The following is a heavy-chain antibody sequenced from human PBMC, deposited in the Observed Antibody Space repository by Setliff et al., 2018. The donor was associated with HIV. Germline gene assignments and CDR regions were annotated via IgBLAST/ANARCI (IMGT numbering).Heavy chain of an antibody. J-gene: IGHJ3*02. CDR2: ISYDGSNK. CDR3: AREPEGGHGAFDI. Sequence: SCAASGFTFSSYAMHWVRQAPGKGLEWVAVISYDGSNKYYADSVKGRFTISRDNSKNTLYLQMNSLRAEDTAVYYCAREPEGGHGAFDIWGQGTMVTVSS. V-gene: IGHV3-30-3*01. D-gene: IGHD3-16*01. CDR1: GFTFSSYA.